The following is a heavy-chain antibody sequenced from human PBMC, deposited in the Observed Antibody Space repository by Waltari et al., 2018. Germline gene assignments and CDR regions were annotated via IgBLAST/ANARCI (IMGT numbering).Heavy chain of an antibody. CDR3: AREGGTPNWVDP. CDR1: GGSISNYH. D-gene: IGHD1-26*01. Sequence: QVQLQESGPRLVKPSETLSLTCTVSGGSISNYHWSWIRQSAGRGLEWIGHINRSGSTSYNTSLKSRVTMSVDTSKNQFSLKLTSVTAADTALYYCAREGGTPNWVDPWGQGTLVTVSS. J-gene: IGHJ5*02. V-gene: IGHV4-4*07. CDR2: INRSGST.